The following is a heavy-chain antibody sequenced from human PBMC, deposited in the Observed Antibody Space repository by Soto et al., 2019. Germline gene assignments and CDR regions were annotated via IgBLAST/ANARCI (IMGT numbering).Heavy chain of an antibody. CDR3: ARAERITIFGVVITGSFDY. Sequence: QVQLVQSGAEVKKPGASVKVSCKASGYTFTSYGISWVRQAPGQGLEWMGWISAYNGNTNYAQQLQGRVTMTTDTSTSTAYMELRSLSSDDTAVYYCARAERITIFGVVITGSFDYWGQGTLVTVSS. J-gene: IGHJ4*02. CDR1: GYTFTSYG. CDR2: ISAYNGNT. V-gene: IGHV1-18*01. D-gene: IGHD3-3*01.